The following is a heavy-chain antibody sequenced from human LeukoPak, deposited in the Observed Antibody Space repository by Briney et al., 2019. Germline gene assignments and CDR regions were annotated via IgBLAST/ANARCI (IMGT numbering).Heavy chain of an antibody. Sequence: ASVTVSCKASGYTFTSYGISWVRQAPGQGLEWMGWISAYNGNTNYAQKLQGRVTMTTDTSTSTAYMELRSLRSDDTAVYYCAREGYSSSWQTFDYWGQGTLVTVSS. CDR2: ISAYNGNT. CDR3: AREGYSSSWQTFDY. V-gene: IGHV1-18*01. CDR1: GYTFTSYG. D-gene: IGHD6-13*01. J-gene: IGHJ4*02.